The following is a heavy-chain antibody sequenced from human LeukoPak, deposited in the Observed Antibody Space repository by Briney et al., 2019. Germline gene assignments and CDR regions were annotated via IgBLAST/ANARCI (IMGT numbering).Heavy chain of an antibody. CDR1: GGSFSGYY. D-gene: IGHD3-9*01. CDR2: INHSGST. CDR3: ARGSHGYFGYRPRGRFDP. V-gene: IGHV4-34*01. Sequence: TSETLSLTCAVYGGSFSGYYWSWIRQPPGKGLEWIGEINHSGSTNYNPSLKSRVTISVDTSKNQFSLKLSSVTAADTAVYYCARGSHGYFGYRPRGRFDPWGQGTLVTVSS. J-gene: IGHJ5*02.